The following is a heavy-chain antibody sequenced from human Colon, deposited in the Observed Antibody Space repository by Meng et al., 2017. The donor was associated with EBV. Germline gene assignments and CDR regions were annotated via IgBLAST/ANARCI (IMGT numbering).Heavy chain of an antibody. Sequence: EGRLRGSGGGWIQPGGSLRLSCTGSGFTVNSNYMAWVRQAPGKGLEWVAVMYSNGDTYYADSMKGRLTISRHASQNTLYLQMNSLRVEDTAVYYCAKSIYGDFSSCGYWGQGTLVTVSS. J-gene: IGHJ4*02. V-gene: IGHV3-53*01. CDR1: GFTVNSNY. CDR3: AKSIYGDFSSCGY. D-gene: IGHD4-17*01. CDR2: MYSNGDT.